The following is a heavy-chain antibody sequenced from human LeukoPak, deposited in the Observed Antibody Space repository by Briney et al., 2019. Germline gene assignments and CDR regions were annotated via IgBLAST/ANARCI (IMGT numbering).Heavy chain of an antibody. V-gene: IGHV1-46*01. CDR2: INPRSGST. J-gene: IGHJ5*02. Sequence: GESLKISCKGSGYSFTSYYMHWVRQAPGQGLEWMGIINPRSGSTSYAQKFQGRVTMTRDTSTSTVYMELSSLRSEDTAVYYCARDERDGGDTAMLGANNWFDPWGQGTLVTVSS. CDR1: GYSFTSYY. D-gene: IGHD5-18*01. CDR3: ARDERDGGDTAMLGANNWFDP.